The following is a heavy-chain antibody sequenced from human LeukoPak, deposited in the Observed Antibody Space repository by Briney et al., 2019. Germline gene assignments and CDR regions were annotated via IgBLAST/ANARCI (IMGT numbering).Heavy chain of an antibody. J-gene: IGHJ4*02. CDR3: ARGYDSSGYYPS. CDR2: ISYSGST. V-gene: IGHV4-61*01. D-gene: IGHD3-22*01. CDR1: GGSVNSGTYH. Sequence: SETLSLTCTVSGGSVNSGTYHWSWIRQPPGKGLEWIGYISYSGSTKYNPSLKSRVTISIDTSKNQFSLQLSSVTAADTAVYYCARGYDSSGYYPSWGQGTLVTVSS.